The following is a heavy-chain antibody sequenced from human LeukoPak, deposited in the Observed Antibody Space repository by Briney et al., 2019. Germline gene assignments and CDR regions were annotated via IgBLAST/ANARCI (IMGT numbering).Heavy chain of an antibody. J-gene: IGHJ4*02. Sequence: SETLSLTCTVSGGSISSYYWSWIRQPPGKGLEWIGYIFYSGSTGYNPSLKSRVAISVDTSKNQFSLKLSSVTAADTAVYYCAREIQLWLGRFFDYWGQGTLVTVSS. CDR1: GGSISSYY. D-gene: IGHD5-18*01. V-gene: IGHV4-59*01. CDR3: AREIQLWLGRFFDY. CDR2: IFYSGST.